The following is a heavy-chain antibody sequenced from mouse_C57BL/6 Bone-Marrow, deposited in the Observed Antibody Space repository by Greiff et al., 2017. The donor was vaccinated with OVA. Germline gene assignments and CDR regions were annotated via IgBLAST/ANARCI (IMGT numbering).Heavy chain of an antibody. CDR3: ARVHYDYDRGSPWFAY. D-gene: IGHD2-4*01. J-gene: IGHJ3*01. CDR1: GYTFTSYD. V-gene: IGHV1-85*01. Sequence: QVQLKQSGPELVKPGASVKLSCKASGYTFTSYDINWVKQRPGQGLEWIGWIYPRDGSTKYNEKFKGKATLTVDTSSSTAYMELHSLTSEDSAVYFCARVHYDYDRGSPWFAYWGQGTLVTVSA. CDR2: IYPRDGST.